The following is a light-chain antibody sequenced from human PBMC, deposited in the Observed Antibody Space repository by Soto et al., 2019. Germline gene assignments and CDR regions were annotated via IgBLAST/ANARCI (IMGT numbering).Light chain of an antibody. CDR2: KNN. CDR1: SSNIGSNY. V-gene: IGLV1-47*01. CDR3: ASWYDSLSAEV. J-gene: IGLJ1*01. Sequence: QSVLTQPPSASGTPGQRVTISCSGSSSNIGSNYLYWYQHLQGTAPKLLIYKNNQRPSWVPPRFSGSKSATSASPVISSLRPADDGDFYCASWYDSLSAEVFGTGTKLTVL.